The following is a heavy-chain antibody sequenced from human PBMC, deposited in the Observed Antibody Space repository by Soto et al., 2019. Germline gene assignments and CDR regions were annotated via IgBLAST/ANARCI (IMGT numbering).Heavy chain of an antibody. J-gene: IGHJ3*02. CDR2: IIPIFGTA. CDR1: GGTFSSYA. Sequence: GASVKVSCKASGGTFSSYAISWVRQAPGQGLEWMGGIIPIFGTANYAQKFQGRVTITADESTSTAYMELSSLRSEDTAVYYCATKGSAYCGGDCYSATDAFDIWGQGTMVTXSS. D-gene: IGHD2-21*02. V-gene: IGHV1-69*13. CDR3: ATKGSAYCGGDCYSATDAFDI.